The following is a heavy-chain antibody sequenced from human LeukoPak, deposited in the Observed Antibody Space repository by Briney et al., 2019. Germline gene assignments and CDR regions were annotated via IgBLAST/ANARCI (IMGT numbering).Heavy chain of an antibody. V-gene: IGHV4-34*01. CDR3: ARELRYDNSDSGAF. J-gene: IGHJ3*01. CDR2: INRSGTT. Sequence: SETLSLTCAVHGGSFSGYSWHWIRQSPGKGLEWIGEINRSGTTNYNESLKSRVTMSVDTSKIQFSLKLTSVTAVDTALYYCARELRYDNSDSGAFXXQGTVVTVSS. CDR1: GGSFSGYS. D-gene: IGHD3-22*01.